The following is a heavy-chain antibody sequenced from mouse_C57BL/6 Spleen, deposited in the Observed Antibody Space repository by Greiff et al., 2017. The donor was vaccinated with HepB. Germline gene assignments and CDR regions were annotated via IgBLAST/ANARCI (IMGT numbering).Heavy chain of an antibody. D-gene: IGHD1-1*01. CDR1: GFTFSSYA. CDR2: ISDGGSYT. J-gene: IGHJ2*01. CDR3: AILYYGSSYYFDY. V-gene: IGHV5-4*03. Sequence: EVMLMESGGGLVKPGGSLKLSCAASGFTFSSYAMSWVRQTPEKRLEWVATISDGGSYTYYPDNVKGRFTISRDNAKNNLYLQMSHLKSEDTAMYYCAILYYGSSYYFDYWGQGTTLTVSS.